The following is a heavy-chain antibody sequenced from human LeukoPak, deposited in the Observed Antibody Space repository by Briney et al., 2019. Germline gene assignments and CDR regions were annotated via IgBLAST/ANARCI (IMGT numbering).Heavy chain of an antibody. V-gene: IGHV3-30*01. CDR3: ARSEYCSSTSCSSFDY. CDR2: ISYDGSNK. Sequence: GGSLRLSCAASGFTFSSYAMHWVRQAPGKGLERVAVISYDGSNKYYADSVKGRFTISRDNSKNTLYLQMNSLRAEDTAVYYCARSEYCSSTSCSSFDYWGQGTLVTVSS. J-gene: IGHJ4*02. D-gene: IGHD2-2*01. CDR1: GFTFSSYA.